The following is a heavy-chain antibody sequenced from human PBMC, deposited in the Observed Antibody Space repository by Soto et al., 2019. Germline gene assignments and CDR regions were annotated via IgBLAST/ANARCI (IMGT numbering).Heavy chain of an antibody. J-gene: IGHJ5*02. D-gene: IGHD3-3*01. CDR1: GGSFSCYY. CDR3: ARVRDWFDP. Sequence: QVQLQQWGAGLLKPSATLSLTCAVYGGSFSCYYWNWIRQPPGKGLEWIGEIDHSGYTNYNPSLKSRVTISVDTSTNQFSLRLTSVTAADTAVYDSARVRDWFDPWGQGTLVTVSS. V-gene: IGHV4-34*01. CDR2: IDHSGYT.